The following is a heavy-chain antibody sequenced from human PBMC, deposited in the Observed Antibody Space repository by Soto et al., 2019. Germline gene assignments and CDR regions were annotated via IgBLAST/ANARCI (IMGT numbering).Heavy chain of an antibody. CDR3: AMITFGGVIVKARRYFDL. CDR1: GFTFSSYW. Sequence: GGSLRLSCAASGFTFSSYWMHWVRQAPGKGLVWVSRINSDGSSTSYADSVKGRFTISRDNAKNTLYLQMNSLRAEDTAVYYCAMITFGGVIVKARRYFDLWGRGTLVTVSS. J-gene: IGHJ2*01. CDR2: INSDGSST. V-gene: IGHV3-74*01. D-gene: IGHD3-16*02.